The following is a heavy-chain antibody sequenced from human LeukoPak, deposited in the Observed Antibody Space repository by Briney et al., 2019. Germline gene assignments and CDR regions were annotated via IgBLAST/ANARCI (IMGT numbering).Heavy chain of an antibody. J-gene: IGHJ4*02. CDR2: ISSSSSTI. Sequence: GGSLRLSCAASGFTFSSYSMNWVRQAPGKGLEWVSYISSSSSTIYYADSVKGRFTISRDNAKNSLYLQMNSLRAEDTAVYYCARPGRLWFGELLFFDYWGQGTLVTVSS. CDR3: ARPGRLWFGELLFFDY. V-gene: IGHV3-48*01. D-gene: IGHD3-10*01. CDR1: GFTFSSYS.